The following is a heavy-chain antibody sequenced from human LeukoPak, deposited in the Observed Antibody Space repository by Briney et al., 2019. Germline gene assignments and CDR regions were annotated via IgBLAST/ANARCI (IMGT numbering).Heavy chain of an antibody. CDR3: AKDRSIGTYYTFDH. CDR1: GFTFSSYA. CDR2: ISGSGGST. Sequence: GGSLRLSCAASGFTFSSYAMSWVRQAPGKGLEWVSAISGSGGSTYYADSVKGRFTISRDNSKNTVYLQMSSLTAADTAVYYCAKDRSIGTYYTFDHWGQGTLVTVSS. J-gene: IGHJ4*02. V-gene: IGHV3-23*01. D-gene: IGHD1-26*01.